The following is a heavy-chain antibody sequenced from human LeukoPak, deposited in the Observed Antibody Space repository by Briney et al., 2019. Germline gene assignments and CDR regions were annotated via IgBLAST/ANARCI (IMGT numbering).Heavy chain of an antibody. Sequence: SVKVSCKASGGTFSSYAISWVRQAPGQGLEWMGRIIPIFGTANYAQKFQGRVTITADESTSTAYMKLSSLRSEDTAVYYCARVPYCSGGSCLLRGYYFDFWGQGTLVTVSS. D-gene: IGHD2-15*01. CDR1: GGTFSSYA. CDR3: ARVPYCSGGSCLLRGYYFDF. CDR2: IIPIFGTA. V-gene: IGHV1-69*13. J-gene: IGHJ4*02.